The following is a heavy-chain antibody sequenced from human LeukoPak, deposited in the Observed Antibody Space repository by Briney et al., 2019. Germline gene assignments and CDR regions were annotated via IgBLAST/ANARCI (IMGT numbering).Heavy chain of an antibody. V-gene: IGHV3-23*01. CDR3: AKGIGAYSYGFDY. CDR1: GFTFSTYG. Sequence: PGGSLRLSCAASGFTFSTYGMNWVRQAPGKGLEWVSTISGSGGSTYYADSVKGRFTMSRDDSKNTLYLQMNSLRAEDTAIYYCAKGIGAYSYGFDYWGQGTLVTVSS. J-gene: IGHJ4*02. CDR2: ISGSGGST. D-gene: IGHD5-18*01.